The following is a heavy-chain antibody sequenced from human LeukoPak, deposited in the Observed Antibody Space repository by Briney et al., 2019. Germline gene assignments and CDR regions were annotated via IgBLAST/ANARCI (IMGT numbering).Heavy chain of an antibody. CDR2: MNPESGGT. J-gene: IGHJ4*02. V-gene: IGHV1-8*01. CDR3: TRAIRHQLLSDY. Sequence: GASVKVSCKASGYTFSNFDINWVRQATGQGPEWMGWMNPESGGTGYSQRFQGRVTMTRDSSKSTAYMELINLRFEDTAIYYCTRAIRHQLLSDYWSQGTLVTVSS. D-gene: IGHD2-2*01. CDR1: GYTFSNFD.